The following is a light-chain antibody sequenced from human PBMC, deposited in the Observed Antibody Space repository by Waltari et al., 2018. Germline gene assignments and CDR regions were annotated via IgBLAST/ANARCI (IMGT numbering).Light chain of an antibody. Sequence: DIQMTQSPSSLSASVGDRVSIACRGSQYISDYLNWYQQKPGKAPKLLISAASSLQSGVPSRFSGSGSGTVFTLTISNLQPEDFATYYCQQSKNAPLTFGGGTRVEI. V-gene: IGKV1-39*01. CDR2: AAS. CDR1: QYISDY. CDR3: QQSKNAPLT. J-gene: IGKJ4*01.